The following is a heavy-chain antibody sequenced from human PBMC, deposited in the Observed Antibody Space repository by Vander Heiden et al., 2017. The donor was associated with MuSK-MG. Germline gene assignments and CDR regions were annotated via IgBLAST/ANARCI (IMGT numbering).Heavy chain of an antibody. CDR3: ARHVRRQQLAQDY. J-gene: IGHJ4*02. Sequence: QLQLQESGPGLVKPSETLSLTCTVSGGSIRSSSYYWGWIRPPPGKGLGWIGSIYYRGSTYYNPSLKSRVTISVDTSKNQFSLKLSSVTAADTAVYYCARHVRRQQLAQDYWGQGTLVTVSS. CDR1: GGSIRSSSYY. V-gene: IGHV4-39*01. D-gene: IGHD6-13*01. CDR2: IYYRGST.